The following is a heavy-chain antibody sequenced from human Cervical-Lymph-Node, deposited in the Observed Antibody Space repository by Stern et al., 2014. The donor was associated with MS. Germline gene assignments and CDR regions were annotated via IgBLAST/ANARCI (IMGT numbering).Heavy chain of an antibody. CDR1: GYTFTSYY. D-gene: IGHD6-19*01. CDR3: ASQSPIAVADYYGMDV. J-gene: IGHJ6*02. CDR2: INPSGGST. Sequence: QVQLVQSGAEVKKPGASVKVSCKASGYTFTSYYMHWVRQAPGQGLEWMGIINPSGGSTSSAKKFQGKGTMTRDTSTSTVYMELSSLRSEDTAVYYCASQSPIAVADYYGMDVWGQGTTVTVSS. V-gene: IGHV1-46*01.